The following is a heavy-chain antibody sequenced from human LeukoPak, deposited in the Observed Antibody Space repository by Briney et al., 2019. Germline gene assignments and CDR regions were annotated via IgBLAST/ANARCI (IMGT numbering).Heavy chain of an antibody. CDR3: ARDQGAYYYDSSGYYSPLYYYGMDV. CDR1: GFTFSDYS. D-gene: IGHD3-22*01. CDR2: ISSSSSYI. Sequence: GGSLRLSCEASGFTFSDYSMNWVRQAPGKGLEWVSSISSSSSYIYYADSVKGRFTISRDNAKNSLYLQMNTLRAEDTAVYYCARDQGAYYYDSSGYYSPLYYYGMDVWGQGTTVTVSS. J-gene: IGHJ6*02. V-gene: IGHV3-21*01.